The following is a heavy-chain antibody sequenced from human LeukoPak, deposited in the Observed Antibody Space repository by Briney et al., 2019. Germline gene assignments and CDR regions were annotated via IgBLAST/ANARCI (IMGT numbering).Heavy chain of an antibody. CDR1: GGSISSSSYY. V-gene: IGHV4-39*07. CDR3: AKHSGGSCYRGFDY. CDR2: IYYSGST. D-gene: IGHD2-15*01. J-gene: IGHJ4*02. Sequence: PSETLSLTCTVSGGSISSSSYYWGWIRQPPGKGLEWIGSIYYSGSTYYNPSLKSRVTISVDTFKNQFSLKLSSVTAADTAVYYCAKHSGGSCYRGFDYWGQGTLVTVSS.